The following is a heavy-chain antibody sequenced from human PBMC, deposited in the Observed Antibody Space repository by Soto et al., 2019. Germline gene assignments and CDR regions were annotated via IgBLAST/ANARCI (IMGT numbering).Heavy chain of an antibody. Sequence: GGSLRLSCAASGFTFSSYSMNWVRQAPGKGLEWVSSISSSSSYIYYADSVKGRFTISRDNAKNSLYLQMNSLRAEDTAVYYCARVLMDDYGDYRPGGLGYWGQGTLVTVSS. CDR3: ARVLMDDYGDYRPGGLGY. CDR2: ISSSSSYI. CDR1: GFTFSSYS. D-gene: IGHD4-17*01. J-gene: IGHJ4*02. V-gene: IGHV3-21*01.